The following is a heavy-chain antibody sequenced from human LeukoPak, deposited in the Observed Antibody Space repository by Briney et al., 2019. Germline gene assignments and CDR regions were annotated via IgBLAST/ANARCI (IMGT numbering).Heavy chain of an antibody. Sequence: GGSLRLSCAASKFAFSSYAMSWVRQAPGRGLEWVSAISGGGGNTYYADSVKGRFTISRDNSKNTLYLQMNSLRAEDTAVYYCGKNRYSGSLSPFDIWGQGTMVTVSS. CDR3: GKNRYSGSLSPFDI. D-gene: IGHD1-26*01. V-gene: IGHV3-23*01. CDR1: KFAFSSYA. CDR2: ISGGGGNT. J-gene: IGHJ3*02.